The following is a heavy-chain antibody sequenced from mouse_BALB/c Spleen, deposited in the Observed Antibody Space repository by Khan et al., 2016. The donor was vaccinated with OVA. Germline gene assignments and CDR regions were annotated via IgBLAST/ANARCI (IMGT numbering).Heavy chain of an antibody. CDR2: ISPGSGDT. V-gene: IGHV1-77*01. Sequence: QVQLKESGAELARPGASVKLSCTASGYTFTDYYINWVKQRTGQGLEWIGEISPGSGDTYYNERFMGTATLTADKSSSTAYMQLSSLTSEASAVDCCARRNYFGYTFAYWGQGTLVTVSA. D-gene: IGHD1-2*01. CDR1: GYTFTDYY. CDR3: ARRNYFGYTFAY. J-gene: IGHJ3*01.